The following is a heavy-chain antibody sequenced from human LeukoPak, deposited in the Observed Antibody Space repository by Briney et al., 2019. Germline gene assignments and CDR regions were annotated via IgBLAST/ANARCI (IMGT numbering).Heavy chain of an antibody. D-gene: IGHD7-27*01. CDR1: GGSVTDYY. V-gene: IGHV4-59*02. J-gene: IGHJ4*02. Sequence: PSETLSLTCTVSGGSVTDYYWSWIRQSPGKGLEWIGYIYYTDTSYNPSLKSRVTISADTSKNQFSLKLISVTAADTAVYYCASRKLGNDYWGQGTLVTVSS. CDR3: ASRKLGNDY. CDR2: IYYTDT.